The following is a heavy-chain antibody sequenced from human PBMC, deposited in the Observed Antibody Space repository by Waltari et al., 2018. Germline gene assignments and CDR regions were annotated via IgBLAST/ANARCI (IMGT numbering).Heavy chain of an antibody. Sequence: SWIRQPPGKGLEWIGEINQSGSTNYNPSLKSRVTISVDTSKNQFSLKLSSVTAADTAVYYCARTIDCSGGSCYSGPLDYWGQGTLVTVSS. V-gene: IGHV4-34*01. J-gene: IGHJ4*02. CDR3: ARTIDCSGGSCYSGPLDY. D-gene: IGHD2-15*01. CDR2: INQSGST.